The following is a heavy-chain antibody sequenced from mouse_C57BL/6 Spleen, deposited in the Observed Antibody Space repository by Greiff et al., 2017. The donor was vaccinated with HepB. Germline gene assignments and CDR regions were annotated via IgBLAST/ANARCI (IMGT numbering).Heavy chain of an antibody. Sequence: DVKLVESGGGLVQPGGSLKLSCAASGFTFSDYYMYWVRQTPEKRLEWVAYISNGGGSTYYPDTVKGRFTISRDNAKNTLYLQMSRLKSEDTAMYYCARQGIYYGNYAMDYWGQGTSVTVSS. V-gene: IGHV5-12*01. J-gene: IGHJ4*01. CDR2: ISNGGGST. CDR3: ARQGIYYGNYAMDY. D-gene: IGHD2-1*01. CDR1: GFTFSDYY.